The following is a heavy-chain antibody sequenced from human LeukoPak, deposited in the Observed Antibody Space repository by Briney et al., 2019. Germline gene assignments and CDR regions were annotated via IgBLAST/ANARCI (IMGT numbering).Heavy chain of an antibody. CDR3: ANRIVGVEFDY. CDR2: ISDSGGHT. CDR1: GFSFSTQS. J-gene: IGHJ4*02. V-gene: IGHV3-23*01. Sequence: PGGSLRLSCAASGFSFSTQSMTWVRQSPGKGLDWVSIISDSGGHTFYADSVKGRFSISRDNSKNTLYLQMNSLRAEDTAIYYCANRIVGVEFDYWGQGTLVTVSS. D-gene: IGHD3-16*01.